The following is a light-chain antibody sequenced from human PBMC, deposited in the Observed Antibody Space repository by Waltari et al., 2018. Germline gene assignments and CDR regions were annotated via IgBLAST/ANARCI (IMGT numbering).Light chain of an antibody. CDR2: KAY. CDR3: HQYYGNPQA. V-gene: IGKV1-5*03. J-gene: IGKJ4*01. CDR1: ENINTW. Sequence: DIEMTQSPSTLSASVGDTVTITFRASENINTWVAWYHQKAGKAPRLLIFKAYTLEDGVSSRFSGSGSGTEFTLTISSLQPDDYGTYYCHQYYGNPQAFGGGTKGEIK.